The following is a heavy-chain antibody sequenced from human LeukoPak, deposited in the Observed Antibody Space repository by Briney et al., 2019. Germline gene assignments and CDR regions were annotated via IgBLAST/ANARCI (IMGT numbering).Heavy chain of an antibody. J-gene: IGHJ5*02. CDR1: GGTFSSYA. V-gene: IGHV1-69*05. CDR2: IIPIFGTA. CDR3: ARGPTYYYDSSGYSNWFDP. D-gene: IGHD3-22*01. Sequence: SVKVSCKASGGTFSSYAISWVRQAPGQGLEWMGRIIPIFGTANYAQKFQGRVTITTDESTSTAYMELSSLRSEDTAVYYCARGPTYYYDSSGYSNWFDPWGQGTLVAVSS.